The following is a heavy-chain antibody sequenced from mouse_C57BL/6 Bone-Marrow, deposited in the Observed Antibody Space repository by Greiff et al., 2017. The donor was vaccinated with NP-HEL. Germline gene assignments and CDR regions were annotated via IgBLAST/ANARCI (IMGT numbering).Heavy chain of an antibody. CDR1: GYTFTSYW. CDR2: IDPSDSYT. D-gene: IGHD2-3*01. CDR3: ARDGYYGNFDV. Sequence: QVQLQQPGAELVKPGASVELSCKASGYTFTSYWMQWVKQRPGQGLEWIGEIDPSDSYTNYNQKFKGKATLTVDTSSSTAYMQLSSLTSEDSAVYYCARDGYYGNFDVWGTGTTVTVSS. V-gene: IGHV1-50*01. J-gene: IGHJ1*03.